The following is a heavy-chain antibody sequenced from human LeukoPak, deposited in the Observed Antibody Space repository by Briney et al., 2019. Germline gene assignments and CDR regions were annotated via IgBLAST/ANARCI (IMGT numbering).Heavy chain of an antibody. V-gene: IGHV4-39*01. CDR3: ARRNKLRAVGATSFDY. D-gene: IGHD1-26*01. J-gene: IGHJ4*02. Sequence: PSETLSLTCTVSGGSISSSSYYWGWIRQPPGKGLEWIGSIYYSGSTYYNPSLKSRVTISVDTSKNQLSLKLSSVTAADTAVYYCARRNKLRAVGATSFDYWGQGTLVTVSS. CDR1: GGSISSSSYY. CDR2: IYYSGST.